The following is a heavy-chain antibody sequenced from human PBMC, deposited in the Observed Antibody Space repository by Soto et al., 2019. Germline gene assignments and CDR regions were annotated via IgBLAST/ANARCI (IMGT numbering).Heavy chain of an antibody. D-gene: IGHD6-19*01. CDR3: ARDNRTPHIKYSSGWYSFRYFDL. CDR2: IYHSGST. V-gene: IGHV4-4*02. J-gene: IGHJ2*01. Sequence: QVQLQESGPGLVKPSGTLSLTCAVSSGSISSSNWWSWVRQPPGKGLEWIGEIYHSGSTNYNPSLKSRVTISVDKSKNQFSLKLSSVTAADTAVYYCARDNRTPHIKYSSGWYSFRYFDLWGRGTLVTVSS. CDR1: SGSISSSNW.